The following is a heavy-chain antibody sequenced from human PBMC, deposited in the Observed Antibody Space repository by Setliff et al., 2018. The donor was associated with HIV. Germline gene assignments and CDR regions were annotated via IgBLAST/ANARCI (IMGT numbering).Heavy chain of an antibody. CDR3: ARDLPGMAP. CDR1: GFPFSSHS. V-gene: IGHV3-48*01. CDR2: ISSSSSTI. D-gene: IGHD6-13*01. J-gene: IGHJ5*02. Sequence: PGGSLRLSCAASGFPFSSHSMNWVRQAPGKGLEWISYISSSSSTIYYSDSVKGRFTISRDNAKNSLYLQMNSLRAEDSAVYYCARDLPGMAPWGQGTLVTVSS.